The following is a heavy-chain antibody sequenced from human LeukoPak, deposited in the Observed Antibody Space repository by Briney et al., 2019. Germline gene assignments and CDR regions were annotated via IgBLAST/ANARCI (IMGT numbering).Heavy chain of an antibody. Sequence: SETLSLTCTVSGGSISSSSYYWGWIRQPPGKGLEWIGSIYYSGSTYYNPSLKSRVTISVDTSKNQFSLKLSSVTAADTAVYYCARHNPQKYRPPDAFDIWGQGTIVTVSS. CDR2: IYYSGST. J-gene: IGHJ3*02. V-gene: IGHV4-39*01. CDR1: GGSISSSSYY. D-gene: IGHD5-18*01. CDR3: ARHNPQKYRPPDAFDI.